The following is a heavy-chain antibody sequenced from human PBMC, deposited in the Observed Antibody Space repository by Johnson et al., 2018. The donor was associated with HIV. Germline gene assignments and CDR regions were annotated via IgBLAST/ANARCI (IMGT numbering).Heavy chain of an antibody. V-gene: IGHV3-11*04. J-gene: IGHJ3*02. D-gene: IGHD4-11*01. CDR3: ARSLRRLQRVFDAFDI. CDR2: ISSSGSTI. Sequence: HVQLVESGGGLVKPGGSLRLSCAASVFTFSDYYMSWIRQAPGKGLEWVSYISSSGSTIYYADSVKGRFTISRDNAKNSLYLQMNSLRAEDTAVYYCARSLRRLQRVFDAFDIWGQGTMVTVSS. CDR1: VFTFSDYY.